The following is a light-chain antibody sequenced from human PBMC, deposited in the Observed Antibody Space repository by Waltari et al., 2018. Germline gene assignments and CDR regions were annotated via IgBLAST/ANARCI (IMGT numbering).Light chain of an antibody. J-gene: IGKJ3*01. Sequence: DIVMTQTPLSLPITPGEPASISCRSSQSLLHSNGNTYLHRYLQKPGQSPQLLIYGGSNRASGVPDRFSGSGSGTDFTLKISKVEAEDVGVYYCVQAIAFPFTFGPGTKLDIK. V-gene: IGKV2-40*01. CDR2: GGS. CDR3: VQAIAFPFT. CDR1: QSLLHSNGNTY.